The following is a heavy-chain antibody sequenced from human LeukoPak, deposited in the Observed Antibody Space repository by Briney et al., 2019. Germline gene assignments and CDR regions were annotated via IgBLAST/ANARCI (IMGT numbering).Heavy chain of an antibody. V-gene: IGHV3-23*01. CDR3: AKGHSSTWYGTDV. CDR2: ISGSGDST. Sequence: GGSLRLSCAASGFTFSSYTMIWVRQAPGKGLEWVSAISGSGDSTSYADSVKGRFTISRDTSKNTLYLQMNSLRAEDTAVYYCAKGHSSTWYGTDVWGKGTTVTVSS. CDR1: GFTFSSYT. J-gene: IGHJ6*04. D-gene: IGHD6-13*01.